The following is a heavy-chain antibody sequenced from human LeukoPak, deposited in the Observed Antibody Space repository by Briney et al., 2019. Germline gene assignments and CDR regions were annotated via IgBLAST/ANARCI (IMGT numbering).Heavy chain of an antibody. D-gene: IGHD3-10*01. CDR3: ARDQGPSGNLFDP. CDR1: GYSFTDYH. CDR2: INPNTGDT. J-gene: IGHJ5*02. Sequence: ASVKVSCKASGYSFTDYHLHWVRQAPGHGLGWMGRINPNTGDTDYAQRFQGRITMTRDRSISTASMELSRLNLDDTAVYYCARDQGPSGNLFDPWGQGILVTVS. V-gene: IGHV1-2*06.